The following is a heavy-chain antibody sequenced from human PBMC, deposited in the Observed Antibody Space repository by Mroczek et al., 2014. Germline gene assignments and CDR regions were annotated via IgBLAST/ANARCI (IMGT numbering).Heavy chain of an antibody. V-gene: IGHV3-30-3*01. J-gene: IGHJ4*02. D-gene: IGHD6-19*01. Sequence: QVQLVQSGGGVVQPGRSLRLSCAASGFTFSSYAMHWVRQAPGKGLEWVAVISYDGSNKYYADSVKGRFTISRDNSKNTLYLQMNSLRAEDTAVYYCARDRESVAGVYYFDYVGPGNP. CDR1: GFTFSSYA. CDR3: ARDRESVAGVYYFDY. CDR2: ISYDGSNK.